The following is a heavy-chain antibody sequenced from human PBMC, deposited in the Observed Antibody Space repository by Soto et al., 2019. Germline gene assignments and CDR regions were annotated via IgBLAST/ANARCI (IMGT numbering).Heavy chain of an antibody. CDR3: ARGETYVGV. CDR1: RDTFNKYA. CDR2: IIPIFSSR. J-gene: IGHJ6*02. D-gene: IGHD3-10*02. Sequence: QVQLVQSGAEVKKPGSSVKVSCKTSRDTFNKYAFNWVRQAPGQGLEWMGWIIPIFSSRNYAEKFQGRVTITADDSTSTAYMELRSLRFEDTAVYSCARGETYVGVWGQGTTVTVSS. V-gene: IGHV1-69*01.